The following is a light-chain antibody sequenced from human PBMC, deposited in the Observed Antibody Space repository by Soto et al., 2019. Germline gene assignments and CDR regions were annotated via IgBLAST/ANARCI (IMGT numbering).Light chain of an antibody. CDR1: QSVNSN. CDR3: QQYGSSPFT. Sequence: DIVLTQSPGTLSLSPGERATLSCRASQSVNSNLAWYQQKPGQAPRLLIYGASSRATGIPDRFSGSGSGTDFTLTIRRLGPEDSAVYYCQQYGSSPFTFGPGTKVDIK. V-gene: IGKV3-20*01. CDR2: GAS. J-gene: IGKJ3*01.